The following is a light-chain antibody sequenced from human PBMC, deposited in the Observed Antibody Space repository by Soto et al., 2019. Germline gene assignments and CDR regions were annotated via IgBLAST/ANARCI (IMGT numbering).Light chain of an antibody. CDR1: KSISSY. Sequence: GDTVTITCRTSKSISSYLXXYXXKXGXXXKXXXYAAYTLQSGVPSRFSGSGSGTEFTLTISSLQPDDFATYYCQQYNSWTWTFGQGTKVDIK. J-gene: IGKJ1*01. V-gene: IGKV1-9*01. CDR2: AAY. CDR3: QQYNSWTWT.